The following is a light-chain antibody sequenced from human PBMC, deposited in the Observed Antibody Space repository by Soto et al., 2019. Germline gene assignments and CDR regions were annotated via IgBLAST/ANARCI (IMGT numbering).Light chain of an antibody. CDR3: QQYNTYSEA. V-gene: IGKV1-5*01. J-gene: IGKJ1*01. CDR2: DVS. CDR1: QSISNW. Sequence: DIQMTQSPSTLSASVGDRVTITCRASQSISNWLAWYQQKPGKAPTLLIYDVSRLESGVPSRFSGSGSGTEFTLTINSLQPDDFATYYCQQYNTYSEAFGQGTKVDIK.